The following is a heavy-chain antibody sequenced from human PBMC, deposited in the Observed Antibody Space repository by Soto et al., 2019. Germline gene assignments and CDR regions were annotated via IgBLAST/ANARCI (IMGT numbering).Heavy chain of an antibody. CDR2: INHSGST. CDR1: GGSFSGYY. D-gene: IGHD3-10*01. V-gene: IGHV4-34*01. Sequence: QVQLQQWGAGLLKPSETLSLTCAVYGGSFSGYYWSWIRQPPGKGLEWIGEINHSGSTNYNPSLKSRVTISVDTSKNQFSLKLSSVTAAHTAVYYCARGSREGLGGYYYYMDVWGKGTTVTVSS. J-gene: IGHJ6*03. CDR3: ARGSREGLGGYYYYMDV.